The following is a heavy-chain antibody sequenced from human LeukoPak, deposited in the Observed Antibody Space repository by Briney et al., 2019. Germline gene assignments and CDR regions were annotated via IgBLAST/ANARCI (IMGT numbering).Heavy chain of an antibody. Sequence: AGGSLRLSCAASGFTFTNAWMTWVRQAPGKGLEWVGRIKGESDGGTTDYAESVKGRFTISRDNSKNTLYLQMDNLKIADTAVYYCTTGPRDGFWSAYYFDYWGQGTLVTVSS. J-gene: IGHJ4*02. CDR1: GFTFTNAW. CDR3: TTGPRDGFWSAYYFDY. V-gene: IGHV3-15*01. CDR2: IKGESDGGTT. D-gene: IGHD3-3*01.